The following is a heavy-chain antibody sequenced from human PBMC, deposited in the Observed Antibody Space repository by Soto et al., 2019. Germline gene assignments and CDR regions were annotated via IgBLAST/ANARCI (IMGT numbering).Heavy chain of an antibody. V-gene: IGHV1-58*01. CDR2: IVVNSGNT. Sequence: ASVKVSCKASGFTFSYSAVQWVRQARGQRLEWIGWIVVNSGNTNLAQKFQERVTITRDKSTNTAYMELSGLRSEDTAVYYCAYLRGFTGYPGDWGQGTLVTVSS. CDR1: GFTFSYSA. CDR3: AYLRGFTGYPGD. D-gene: IGHD3-16*01. J-gene: IGHJ4*02.